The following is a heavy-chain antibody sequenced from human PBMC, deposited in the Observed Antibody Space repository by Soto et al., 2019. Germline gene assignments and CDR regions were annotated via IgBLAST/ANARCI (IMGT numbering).Heavy chain of an antibody. D-gene: IGHD1-26*01. V-gene: IGHV1-46*01. CDR2: INPSGGST. CDR1: GYTFTSYY. Sequence: ASVKVSCKASGYTFTSYYMHWVRQAPGQGLEWMGIINPSGGSTSYAQKFQGRVTMTRDTSTSTVYMELSSLRSEDTAVYYCARDPGIVGATGPNDAFDIWGQGTMVTVSS. J-gene: IGHJ3*02. CDR3: ARDPGIVGATGPNDAFDI.